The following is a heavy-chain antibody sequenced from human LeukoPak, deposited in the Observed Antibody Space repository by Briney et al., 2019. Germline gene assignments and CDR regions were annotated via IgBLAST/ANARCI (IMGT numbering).Heavy chain of an antibody. V-gene: IGHV3-49*04. Sequence: GGSLRLSCTSSGFTFGDYGMSWVRQAPGKGLEWVGFIRSPAFGGTAEYAASVKGRFTISRDDSKSTAYLQMNSLKIEDTAVYYCTRVNGDWGGAFDIWGQGTMVTVS. CDR1: GFTFGDYG. CDR3: TRVNGDWGGAFDI. CDR2: IRSPAFGGTA. J-gene: IGHJ3*02. D-gene: IGHD4-17*01.